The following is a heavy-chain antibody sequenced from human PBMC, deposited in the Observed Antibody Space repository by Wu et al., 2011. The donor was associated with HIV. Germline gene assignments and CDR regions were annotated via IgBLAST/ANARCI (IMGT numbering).Heavy chain of an antibody. J-gene: IGHJ3*02. V-gene: IGHV1-46*01. Sequence: QVQLVQSGAEVKKPGASVKVSCKASGYTFTSYYMHWVRQAPGQGLEWMGIINPSGGSTSYAQKFQGRVTMTRDTSTSTAYMELNSLRSEDTAVYYCARGRGLYYDIMSAYLDAFDIWGQGTMVTVSS. CDR1: GYTFTSYY. CDR3: ARGRGLYYDIMSAYLDAFDI. CDR2: INPSGGST. D-gene: IGHD3-9*01.